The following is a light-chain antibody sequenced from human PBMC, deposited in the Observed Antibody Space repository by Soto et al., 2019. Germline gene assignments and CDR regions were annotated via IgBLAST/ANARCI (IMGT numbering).Light chain of an antibody. J-gene: IGKJ3*01. Sequence: EIVLTQSPGTLSLSPGERATLSCRASQSITSTYLAWYQQKPGQAPRLLIYGASSRASGIPDRFSGGGSGTDFTLTISRLEPEDFAVYYCQQYGSSPPFNFGPGTKVDIK. CDR1: QSITSTY. CDR3: QQYGSSPPFN. CDR2: GAS. V-gene: IGKV3-20*01.